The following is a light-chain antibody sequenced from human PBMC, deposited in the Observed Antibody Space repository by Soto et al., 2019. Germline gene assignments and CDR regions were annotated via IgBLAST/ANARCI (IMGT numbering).Light chain of an antibody. J-gene: IGKJ1*01. CDR1: QSVSSY. CDR3: QQRSILPQWT. Sequence: EIVLTQSPATLSLSPGERATLSCRASQSVSSYLAWYQQKPGQAPRLLIYDASNRATGIPARFSGSGSRTDFTLTISSLEPEDFAVYSCQQRSILPQWTFGQGTKVEIK. V-gene: IGKV3-11*01. CDR2: DAS.